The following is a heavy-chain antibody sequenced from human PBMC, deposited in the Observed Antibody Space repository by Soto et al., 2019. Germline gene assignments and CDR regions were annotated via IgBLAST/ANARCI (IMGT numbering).Heavy chain of an antibody. CDR2: IYHSGST. CDR3: ARDGLGPSTYYDFWSGYYYGMDV. D-gene: IGHD3-3*01. V-gene: IGHV4-4*02. CDR1: GGSISSSNW. Sequence: QVQLQESGPGLVKPSGTLSLTCAVSGGSISSSNWWSWVRQPPGKGLEWIGEIYHSGSTNYNPSLKSRVTISVDKSKNQCSLKLSSVTAADTAVYYCARDGLGPSTYYDFWSGYYYGMDVWGQGTTVTVSS. J-gene: IGHJ6*02.